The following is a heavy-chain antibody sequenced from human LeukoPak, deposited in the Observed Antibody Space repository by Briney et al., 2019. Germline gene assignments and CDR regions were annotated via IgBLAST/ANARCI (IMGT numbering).Heavy chain of an antibody. CDR1: GGSISSYY. J-gene: IGHJ5*02. CDR2: IYYSGST. V-gene: IGHV4-59*08. D-gene: IGHD6-13*01. CDR3: ARLNPAEGSSWTGHNWFDP. Sequence: SETLPLTCTVSGGSISSYYWSWIRQPPGKGLEWIGYIYYSGSTNYNPSLKSRVTISVDTSKNQFSLKLSSVTAADTAVYYCARLNPAEGSSWTGHNWFDPWGQGTLVTVSS.